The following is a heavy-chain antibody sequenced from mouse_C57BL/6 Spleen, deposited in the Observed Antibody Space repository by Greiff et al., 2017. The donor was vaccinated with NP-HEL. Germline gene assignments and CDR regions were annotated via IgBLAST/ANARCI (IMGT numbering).Heavy chain of an antibody. J-gene: IGHJ2*01. Sequence: QVQLQQPGAELVKPGASVKLSCKASGYTFTSYWMHWVKQRPGQGLEWVGMIHPNSGSTNYNEKFKSKATLTVDKSSSTAYMQLSSLTSEDSAVYYCARWGGYDVGLDYWGQGTTLTVSS. CDR1: GYTFTSYW. CDR3: ARWGGYDVGLDY. V-gene: IGHV1-64*01. D-gene: IGHD2-2*01. CDR2: IHPNSGST.